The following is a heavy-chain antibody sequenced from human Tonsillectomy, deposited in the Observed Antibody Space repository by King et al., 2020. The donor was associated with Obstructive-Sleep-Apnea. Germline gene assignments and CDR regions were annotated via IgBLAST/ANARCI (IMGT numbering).Heavy chain of an antibody. V-gene: IGHV3-21*01. Sequence: VQLVESGGGLVKPGGSLRLSCAASGFTFSSYSMNWVRQAPGKGLEWVSSISSSSSYIYYADSVKGRFTISRENAKNSLYLQMNSLRAEDTAVYYCAGLGYCSGGSCRPYYYYGMDVWGQGTTVTVSS. D-gene: IGHD2-15*01. CDR1: GFTFSSYS. J-gene: IGHJ6*02. CDR3: AGLGYCSGGSCRPYYYYGMDV. CDR2: ISSSSSYI.